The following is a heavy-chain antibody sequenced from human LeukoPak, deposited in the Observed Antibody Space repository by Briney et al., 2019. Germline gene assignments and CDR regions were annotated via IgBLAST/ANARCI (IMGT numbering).Heavy chain of an antibody. CDR3: SRAGNVYNNYEYPL. CDR1: GFTFGEYD. V-gene: IGHV3-49*04. D-gene: IGHD3-16*01. Sequence: PGRSLRLSCAVSGFTFGEYDMSWVRQAPGKGLEWVGIIRSKLYGETTEYAASVQGRFTMSRDDGKRTAFLQMNNLKTEDTAVYYCSRAGNVYNNYEYPLWGQGTLVTVAS. CDR2: IRSKLYGETT. J-gene: IGHJ4*02.